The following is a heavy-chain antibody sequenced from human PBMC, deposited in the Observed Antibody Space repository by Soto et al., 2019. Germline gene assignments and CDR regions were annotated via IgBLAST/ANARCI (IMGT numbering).Heavy chain of an antibody. CDR3: ARDVAVAGRTVYWYFDL. CDR2: IIPIFGTA. J-gene: IGHJ2*01. V-gene: IGHV1-69*01. D-gene: IGHD6-19*01. Sequence: QVQLVQSGAEVKKPGSSVKVSCKASGGTFSSYAISWVRQAPGQGLEWMGGIIPIFGTANYAQKFQGRVTITADESTSTAYMELSSLRSEDTAVYYCARDVAVAGRTVYWYFDLWCRGTLVTVSS. CDR1: GGTFSSYA.